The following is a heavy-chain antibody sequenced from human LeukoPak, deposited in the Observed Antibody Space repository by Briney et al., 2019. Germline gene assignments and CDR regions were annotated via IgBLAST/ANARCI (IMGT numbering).Heavy chain of an antibody. V-gene: IGHV1-2*02. Sequence: ASVKVSCKASGYTFTGYYMHWVRQAPGQGLEWMGWINPSSGGTNYAQKFQGRVTMTRDTSISTAYMELSRLRSDDTAVYYCASPLEAVAGTPLGMDAWGQGTTVTVSS. CDR2: INPSSGGT. CDR3: ASPLEAVAGTPLGMDA. CDR1: GYTFTGYY. J-gene: IGHJ6*02. D-gene: IGHD6-19*01.